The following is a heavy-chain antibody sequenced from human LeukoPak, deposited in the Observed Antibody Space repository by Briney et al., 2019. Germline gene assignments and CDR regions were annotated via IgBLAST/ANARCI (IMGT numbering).Heavy chain of an antibody. J-gene: IGHJ5*02. V-gene: IGHV3-23*01. CDR2: ISGSGGST. CDR1: GFTFSSYA. CDR3: AKDGGYNWNDWFDP. D-gene: IGHD1-20*01. Sequence: GGSLRLSCAASGFTFSSYAMSWVRQAPGKGLEXXXAISGSGGSTHYADSVKGRFTISRDNSKTTLYLQMNSLRAEDTAVYYCAKDGGYNWNDWFDPWGQGTLVTVSS.